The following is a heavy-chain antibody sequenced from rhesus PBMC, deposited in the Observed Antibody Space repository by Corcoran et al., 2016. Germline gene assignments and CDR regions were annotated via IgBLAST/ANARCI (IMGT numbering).Heavy chain of an antibody. D-gene: IGHD6-31*01. V-gene: IGHV3-178*01. Sequence: EVQLVESGGGLAKPGGSLRLSCAASGFTFSDYYLDWVRQAPGKGLEWVSRISKGGGSTLYADSVKGRFTISRENAKNTLYFQMNSLRAEDTAVYYCARDSIAAAGTILYGLDSWGQGVVVTVSS. J-gene: IGHJ6*01. CDR3: ARDSIAAAGTILYGLDS. CDR2: ISKGGGST. CDR1: GFTFSDYY.